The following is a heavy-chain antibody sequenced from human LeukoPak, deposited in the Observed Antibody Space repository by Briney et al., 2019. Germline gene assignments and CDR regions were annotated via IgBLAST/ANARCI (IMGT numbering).Heavy chain of an antibody. V-gene: IGHV3-48*03. CDR2: ISSSGSTI. D-gene: IGHD6-13*01. J-gene: IGHJ5*02. CDR1: GFTFSSFE. Sequence: GGSLRLSRAPSGFTFSSFEMNWVRQAPGEGLEWVSYISSSGSTIYYADSVKGRFTISRDNAKNSLYLQMNSLRAEDTAVYYCARGPIAAAGKDWFDPWGQGTLVTVSS. CDR3: ARGPIAAAGKDWFDP.